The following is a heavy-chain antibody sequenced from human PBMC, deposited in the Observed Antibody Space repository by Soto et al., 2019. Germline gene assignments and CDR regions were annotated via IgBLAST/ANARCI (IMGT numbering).Heavy chain of an antibody. Sequence: QVQLQESGPGLVKPSQTLSLTCTVSGGSISSGCYSWSWIRQHPGKGLEWIGHIYFSGYTYYNSSLKSRVIISVDTSKNQFSLKLSSVTAADTAVYYCARGVTVWGQGTLVTVSS. CDR1: GGSISSGCYS. D-gene: IGHD4-4*01. CDR2: IYFSGYT. J-gene: IGHJ4*02. CDR3: ARGVTV. V-gene: IGHV4-31*03.